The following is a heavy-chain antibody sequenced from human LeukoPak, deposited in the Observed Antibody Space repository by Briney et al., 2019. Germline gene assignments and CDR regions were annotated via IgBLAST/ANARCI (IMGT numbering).Heavy chain of an antibody. D-gene: IGHD5-18*01. V-gene: IGHV1-46*01. CDR3: AGIQLWLLDY. CDR2: INPSGGST. J-gene: IGHJ4*02. CDR1: GYTFTSYY. Sequence: GASVKVSCKASGYTFTSYYMHWVQQAPGQGLEWMGIINPSGGSTSYAQKFQGRVTMTRDTSTSTVYMELSSLRSEDTAVYYCAGIQLWLLDYWGQGTLVTVSS.